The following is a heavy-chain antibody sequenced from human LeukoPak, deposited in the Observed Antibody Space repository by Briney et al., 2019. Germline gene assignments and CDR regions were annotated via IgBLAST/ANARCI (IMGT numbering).Heavy chain of an antibody. Sequence: SQTLSLTCTVSGGSISSGGYYWSWIRQHPGKGLEWIWYIYYSGSTYYNPSLKSRVTISVDTSKNQFSLRLSSVTAADTAVYYCARSDGSTLDPWGQGPLVTVSS. J-gene: IGHJ5*02. CDR3: ARSDGSTLDP. CDR1: GGSISSGGYY. V-gene: IGHV4-31*03. CDR2: IYYSGST. D-gene: IGHD2-2*01.